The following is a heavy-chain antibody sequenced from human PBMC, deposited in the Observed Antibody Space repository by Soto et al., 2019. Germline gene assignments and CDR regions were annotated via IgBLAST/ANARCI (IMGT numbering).Heavy chain of an antibody. CDR2: ISVSGGTT. CDR3: ARGEYYYGSGSFYKAPFDY. J-gene: IGHJ4*02. CDR1: GFTFSRYA. D-gene: IGHD3-10*01. V-gene: IGHV3-23*01. Sequence: PGGSLRLSCAASGFTFSRYAMSWVRQAPEKGLEWVSAISVSGGTTYYADSVKGRFTISRDNSKNTLFLQMNSLRADDSAVYYCARGEYYYGSGSFYKAPFDYWGQGTLVTVSS.